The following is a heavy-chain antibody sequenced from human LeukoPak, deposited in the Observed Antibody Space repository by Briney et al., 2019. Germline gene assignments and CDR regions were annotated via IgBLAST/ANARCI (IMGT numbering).Heavy chain of an antibody. CDR2: IYNCRNT. V-gene: IGHV4-59*08. D-gene: IGHD6-19*01. CDR3: AQTTGWPGFDF. J-gene: IGHJ4*02. Sequence: KPSETLSLTCSASCASPSSRYRSWIPQSPGKTLELSGHIYNCRNTKFQPSLTKRLTLSLDTYNQQLSLSLTSVTAADTAIYYCAQTTGWPGFDFWGPGALVAVSS. CDR1: CASPSSRY.